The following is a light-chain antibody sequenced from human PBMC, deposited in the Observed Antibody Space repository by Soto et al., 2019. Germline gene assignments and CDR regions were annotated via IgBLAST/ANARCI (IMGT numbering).Light chain of an antibody. V-gene: IGLV2-14*01. J-gene: IGLJ2*01. CDR2: EVT. CDR1: SSVVGGYNY. Sequence: QSAVTQPASVSGSPGQSITVSCTGTSSVVGGYNYVSWYQQHPGRAPKLMIYEVTNRPSGVSNRFSGSKSDNTASLTISGLQSEDEADYYCSSYTGSSTLVFGGGTKVTVL. CDR3: SSYTGSSTLV.